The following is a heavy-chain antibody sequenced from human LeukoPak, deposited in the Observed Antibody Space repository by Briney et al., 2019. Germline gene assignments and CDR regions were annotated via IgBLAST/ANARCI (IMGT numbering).Heavy chain of an antibody. V-gene: IGHV3-23*01. J-gene: IGHJ4*02. CDR3: AKDRPNYYGSNGHYYRRDGDY. CDR2: TSGDGGAT. Sequence: PGGSLRLSCAASGFTFSSYAMSWVRQSTGKGLVWVSSTSGDGGATYYSNSVKGRFTISRDNSRNTLYLQMNSLRAEDTAVYYCAKDRPNYYGSNGHYYRRDGDYWGQGTLVTVSS. D-gene: IGHD3-22*01. CDR1: GFTFSSYA.